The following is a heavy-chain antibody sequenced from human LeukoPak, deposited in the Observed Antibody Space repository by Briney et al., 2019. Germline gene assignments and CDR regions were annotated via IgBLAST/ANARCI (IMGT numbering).Heavy chain of an antibody. D-gene: IGHD1-26*01. CDR1: GYTFTGHF. J-gene: IGHJ4*02. CDR2: INPNSGDT. CDR3: ARGEPSGRPGIAFDD. V-gene: IGHV1-2*02. Sequence: ASVKVSCKASGYTFTGHFMHWVRQAPGQGLEWMGYINPNSGDTQYAQKFQGRVTMTRDTSNSTTYMELSSLRSDDTALYYCARGEPSGRPGIAFDDWGQGTLVTVSS.